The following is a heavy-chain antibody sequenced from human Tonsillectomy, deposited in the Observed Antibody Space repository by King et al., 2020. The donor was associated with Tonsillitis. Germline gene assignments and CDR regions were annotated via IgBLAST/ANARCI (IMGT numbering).Heavy chain of an antibody. CDR2: ISYDGSNK. CDR3: AKDHHPPYSSSPFYY. V-gene: IGHV3-30*18. CDR1: GFTFSSYG. Sequence: VQLVESGGGVVQPGRSLRLSCAASGFTFSSYGMHGVRQAPGKGLEWVAIISYDGSNKYYADSVKGRFTVYRDDPRNTLYLDMNSLRVEDTAVYYCAKDHHPPYSSSPFYYWGQGTLVTVSS. D-gene: IGHD6-13*01. J-gene: IGHJ4*02.